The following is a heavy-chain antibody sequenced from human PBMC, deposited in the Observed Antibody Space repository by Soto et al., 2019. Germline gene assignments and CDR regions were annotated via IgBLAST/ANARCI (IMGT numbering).Heavy chain of an antibody. D-gene: IGHD1-7*01. CDR3: ARGRLVAGTVDY. V-gene: IGHV1-8*01. CDR2: MNPSTGST. Sequence: QVQLVQSGAEVKKPGASVKVSCKASGYTFTSYDIKWVRQATGQGLEWMGWMNPSTGSTGFAQKFQGIVTLISNTSISTADLELSSLTSEDTAVYYCARGRLVAGTVDYWGQGTLVTVSS. CDR1: GYTFTSYD. J-gene: IGHJ4*02.